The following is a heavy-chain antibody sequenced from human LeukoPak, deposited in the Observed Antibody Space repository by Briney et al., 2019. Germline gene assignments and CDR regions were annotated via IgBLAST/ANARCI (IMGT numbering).Heavy chain of an antibody. V-gene: IGHV1-2*02. CDR3: AREYSAYSAHDYASRRWFDP. CDR2: IHPNSGGT. CDR1: GYAFTGYF. J-gene: IGHJ5*02. Sequence: EASPKVSCKASGYAFTGYFIHWVRQAPGQGLEWMGWIHPNSGGTNYARKFQGRVTMTSDTSISTAYMDMSRLTSDDTAVYYCAREYSAYSAHDYASRRWFDPWGQGTPVTVSS. D-gene: IGHD5-12*01.